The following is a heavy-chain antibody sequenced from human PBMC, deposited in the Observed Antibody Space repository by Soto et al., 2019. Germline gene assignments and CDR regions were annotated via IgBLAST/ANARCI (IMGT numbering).Heavy chain of an antibody. V-gene: IGHV3-23*01. J-gene: IGHJ4*02. Sequence: EVQLLESGGGLVQPGGSLRLSCAASGFTFSSYAMSWVRQAPGKGLAWVSGISVSGGSTSYADSVKGRFTISRDNSKNTLYLQMNSLRAEDTAVYYCASNTRYDPPDYWGQGTLVTVSS. CDR1: GFTFSSYA. D-gene: IGHD3-16*01. CDR3: ASNTRYDPPDY. CDR2: ISVSGGST.